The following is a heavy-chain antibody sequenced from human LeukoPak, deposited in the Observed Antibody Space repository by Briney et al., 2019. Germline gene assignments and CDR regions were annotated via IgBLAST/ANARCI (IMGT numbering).Heavy chain of an antibody. J-gene: IGHJ5*02. CDR2: IYYSGST. D-gene: IGHD2-15*01. CDR1: GGSISSHY. V-gene: IGHV4-59*11. CDR3: ARGLGLTTPNWFDP. Sequence: PSETLSLTCTVSGGSISSHYWSWLRQPPGEGLEWIGYIYYSGSTNYNPSLKSRVTISVDTSKNQFSLKLSSVTAADTAVYYCARGLGLTTPNWFDPWGQGTLVTVSS.